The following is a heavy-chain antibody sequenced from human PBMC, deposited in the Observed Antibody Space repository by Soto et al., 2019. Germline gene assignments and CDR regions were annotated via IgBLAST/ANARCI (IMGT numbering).Heavy chain of an antibody. V-gene: IGHV3-21*01. CDR2: ISSSSSYI. CDR3: AREVSKYSGYDFDY. CDR1: GFTFSSYS. D-gene: IGHD5-12*01. J-gene: IGHJ4*02. Sequence: EVQLVESGGGLVQPGGSLRLSCAASGFTFSSYSMNWVRQAPGKGLEWVSSISSSSSYIYYADSVKGRFTISRDNAKNSLYLQMNSLRAEDTAVYYCAREVSKYSGYDFDYWGQGTVVSVSS.